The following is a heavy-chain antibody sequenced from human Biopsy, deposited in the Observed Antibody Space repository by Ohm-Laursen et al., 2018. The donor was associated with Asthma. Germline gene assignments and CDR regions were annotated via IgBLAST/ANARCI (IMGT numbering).Heavy chain of an antibody. J-gene: IGHJ4*02. CDR3: AKRRGYSGHDNDY. D-gene: IGHD5-12*01. CDR1: GFAFDSYA. V-gene: IGHV3-30*18. CDR2: ISYDGNHK. Sequence: SLRLSCAAPGFAFDSYAMHWVRQAPGKGLEWVAVISYDGNHKFYEDSVKGRFTISRDNSKNTLYLQMDSLRTEDTAVYYCAKRRGYSGHDNDYWGQGTLVIVSS.